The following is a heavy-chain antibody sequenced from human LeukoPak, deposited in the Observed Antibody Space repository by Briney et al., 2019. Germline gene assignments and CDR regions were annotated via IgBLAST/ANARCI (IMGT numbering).Heavy chain of an antibody. CDR2: ISYDGSNE. Sequence: GGSLRLSCAASGFTFSSYAMHWVRQAPGKGLEWVAVISYDGSNEYYADSVKGRFTISRDNSKNTLYLQVNSLRAEDTAVYYCARDLLDYYYDSSGYPDYWGQGTLVTVSS. CDR1: GFTFSSYA. CDR3: ARDLLDYYYDSSGYPDY. J-gene: IGHJ4*02. V-gene: IGHV3-30-3*01. D-gene: IGHD3-22*01.